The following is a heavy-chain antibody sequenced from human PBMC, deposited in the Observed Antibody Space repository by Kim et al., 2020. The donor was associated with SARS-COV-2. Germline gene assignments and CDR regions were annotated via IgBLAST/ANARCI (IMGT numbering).Heavy chain of an antibody. CDR2: IKSKTDGGTT. CDR1: GFTFSNAW. Sequence: GGSLRLSCAASGFTFSNAWMSWVRQAPGKGLEWVGRIKSKTDGGTTDYAAPVKGRFTISRDDSKNTLYLQMNSLKTEDTAVYYCTTEHWVYDTGPAGGGYYFDYWGQGTLVTVSS. V-gene: IGHV3-15*01. CDR3: TTEHWVYDTGPAGGGYYFDY. J-gene: IGHJ4*02. D-gene: IGHD3-22*01.